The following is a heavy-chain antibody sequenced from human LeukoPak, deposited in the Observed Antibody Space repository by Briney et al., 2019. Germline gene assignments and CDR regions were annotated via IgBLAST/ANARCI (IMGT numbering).Heavy chain of an antibody. D-gene: IGHD6-19*01. CDR2: ISYDGSNK. Sequence: GGSLRLSCAASGFTFSSYAMHWVRQAPGKGLEWVAVISYDGSNKYYADSVKGRFTISRDNSKNTLYLQMNSLRAEDTAVYYCARARGDRIAVAGTCFDYWGQGTLVTVSS. J-gene: IGHJ4*02. CDR3: ARARGDRIAVAGTCFDY. V-gene: IGHV3-30-3*01. CDR1: GFTFSSYA.